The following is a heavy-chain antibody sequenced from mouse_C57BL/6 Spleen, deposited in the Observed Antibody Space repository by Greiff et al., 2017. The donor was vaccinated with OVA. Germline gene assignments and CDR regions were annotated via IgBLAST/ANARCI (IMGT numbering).Heavy chain of an antibody. CDR1: GYTFTSYW. CDR2: IHPNSGST. Sequence: VQLQQPGAELVKPGASVKLSCKASGYTFTSYWMHWVKQRPGQGLEWIGMIHPNSGSTNYNEKFKSKATLTVDKSSSPAYMQLSSLTSEDSAVYYCARRGSQLGREYFDYWGQGTTLTVSS. V-gene: IGHV1-64*01. CDR3: ARRGSQLGREYFDY. D-gene: IGHD4-1*02. J-gene: IGHJ2*01.